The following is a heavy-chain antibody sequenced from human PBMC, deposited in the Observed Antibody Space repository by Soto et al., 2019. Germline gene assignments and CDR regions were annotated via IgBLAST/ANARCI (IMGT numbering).Heavy chain of an antibody. D-gene: IGHD4-17*01. CDR1: GGSMSSSNW. CDR2: AHHSGRT. V-gene: IGHV4-4*02. J-gene: IGHJ5*02. CDR3: ARHGERTIRSLNWFDP. Sequence: PSETLSLTCTVSGGSMSSSNWWNWVRQPPGKGLEWIGEAHHSGRTNYNPSLKSRVTISVDTSKNQFSLKLSSVTAADTAVYYCARHGERTIRSLNWFDPWGQGTLVTVSS.